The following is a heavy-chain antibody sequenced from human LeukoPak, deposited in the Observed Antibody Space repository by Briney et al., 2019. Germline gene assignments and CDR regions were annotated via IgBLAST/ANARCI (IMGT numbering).Heavy chain of an antibody. V-gene: IGHV1-2*02. CDR2: INPKSGGT. CDR1: GYTFTGYY. Sequence: GASVKVPCKASGYTFTGYYMHWVRQAPGQGLEWMGWINPKSGGTNYAQKFQGRVTMTRDTSISTAYMELSRLRSDDTAVYYCARDLSSWYSYWGQGTLVTVSS. J-gene: IGHJ4*02. CDR3: ARDLSSWYSY. D-gene: IGHD6-13*01.